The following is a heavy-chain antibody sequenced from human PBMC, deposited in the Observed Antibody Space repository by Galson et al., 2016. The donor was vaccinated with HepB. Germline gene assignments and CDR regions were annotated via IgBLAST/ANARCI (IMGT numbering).Heavy chain of an antibody. J-gene: IGHJ4*02. Sequence: PALVKPTQTLTLTCSFSGFSLSSTGMCVSWMRQPPGKALEWLAVIDWEDDKIYRTSLKSRLTISKDTTRNQVVLTMTNMDPVDTATYYCVRKWGVGASGSFDNWGQGTLVTVSS. CDR2: IDWEDDK. CDR3: VRKWGVGASGSFDN. CDR1: GFSLSSTGMC. D-gene: IGHD6-13*01. V-gene: IGHV2-70*01.